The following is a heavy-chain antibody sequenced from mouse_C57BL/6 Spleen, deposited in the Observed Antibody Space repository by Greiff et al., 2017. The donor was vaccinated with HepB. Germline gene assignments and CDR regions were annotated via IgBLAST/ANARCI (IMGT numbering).Heavy chain of an antibody. D-gene: IGHD2-10*01. J-gene: IGHJ3*01. CDR1: GYTFTSYW. CDR2: IYPSDSET. V-gene: IGHV1-61*01. CDR3: ARGTYYGNLAWFAY. Sequence: VQLQHPGAELVRPGSSVKLSCKASGYTFTSYWMDWVKQRPGQGLEWIGNIYPSDSETHYNQKFKDKATLTVDKSSSTAYMQLSSLTSEDSAVYYCARGTYYGNLAWFAYWGQGTLVTVSA.